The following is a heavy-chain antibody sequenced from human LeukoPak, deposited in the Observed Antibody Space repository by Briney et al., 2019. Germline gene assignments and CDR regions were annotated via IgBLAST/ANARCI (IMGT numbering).Heavy chain of an antibody. CDR1: GFTFSSYA. CDR3: AKVLVVVAVHAIDY. CDR2: ISGSGGST. J-gene: IGHJ4*02. Sequence: PGGSLRLSCAASGFTFSSYAMSWVRQAPGKGLEWVSAISGSGGSTYYADSVKGRFTTSRDNSKNTLYLQMNSLRAEDTAVYYCAKVLVVVAVHAIDYWGQGTLVTVSS. V-gene: IGHV3-23*01. D-gene: IGHD2-15*01.